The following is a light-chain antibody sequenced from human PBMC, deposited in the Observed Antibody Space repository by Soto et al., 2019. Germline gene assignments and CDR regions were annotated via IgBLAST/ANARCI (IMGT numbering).Light chain of an antibody. CDR2: DTS. CDR1: TGTVTSTHY. CDR3: SLSYSGVRV. V-gene: IGLV7-46*01. J-gene: IGLJ3*02. Sequence: QTVVTQQPSVTVSPGGTVTLTCDSSTGTVTSTHYPYWFQQKPGQVPRALIYDTSGKHSWTPARFSGSLLGGKPALILSGAQPEDEADYYCSLSYSGVRVFGAGTKLTVL.